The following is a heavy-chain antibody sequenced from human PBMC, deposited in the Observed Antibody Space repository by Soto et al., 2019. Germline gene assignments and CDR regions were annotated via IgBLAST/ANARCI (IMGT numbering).Heavy chain of an antibody. CDR1: GGSISSSSYY. D-gene: IGHD6-13*01. CDR2: IYYSGTT. Sequence: QLQLQESGPGLVKPSETLSLTCTVYGGSISSSSYYWGWIRQPPGKGREWIGSIYYSGTTYYNPSLKSRVTISVDTSQNQFSLKLSSVTAADTAVYYCASRGCSSWYGYWGQGTLVTVSS. J-gene: IGHJ4*02. CDR3: ASRGCSSWYGY. V-gene: IGHV4-39*01.